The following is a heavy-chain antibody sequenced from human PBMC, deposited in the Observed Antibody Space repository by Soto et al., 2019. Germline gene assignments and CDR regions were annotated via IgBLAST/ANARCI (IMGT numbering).Heavy chain of an antibody. CDR3: ARDHLGGTLPYYGMDV. CDR2: IYYSGST. J-gene: IGHJ6*02. Sequence: SETLSLTCTVSGGSISSGDYYGSWIRQPPGKVLEWIGYIYYSGSTYYNPSLKSRVTISVDTSKNQFSLKLSSVTAADTAVYYCARDHLGGTLPYYGMDVWGQGTTVTFSS. CDR1: GGSISSGDYY. D-gene: IGHD1-1*01. V-gene: IGHV4-30-4*01.